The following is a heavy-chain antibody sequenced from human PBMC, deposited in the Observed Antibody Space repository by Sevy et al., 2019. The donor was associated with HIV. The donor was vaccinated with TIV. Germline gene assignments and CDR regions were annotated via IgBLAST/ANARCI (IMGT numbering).Heavy chain of an antibody. CDR1: GGSISGYY. J-gene: IGHJ4*02. CDR3: ARTPVIMITSGGVIALRQFDF. CDR2: IYYSGST. Sequence: SETLSLTCTVSGGSISGYYWSWIRQPPGKGLEWIGYIYYSGSTNYNPPLKNRVTMSVDTSKNQFSLKMRSVTAADTAVYYCARTPVIMITSGGVIALRQFDFWGQGTLVTVSS. V-gene: IGHV4-59*01. D-gene: IGHD3-16*02.